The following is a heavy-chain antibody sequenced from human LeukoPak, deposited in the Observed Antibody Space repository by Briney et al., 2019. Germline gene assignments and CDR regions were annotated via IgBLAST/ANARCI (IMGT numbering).Heavy chain of an antibody. V-gene: IGHV4-61*01. Sequence: SETLSLTCTVSGGSVSSGSYYWSWIRQPPGKGLEWIGYIYYSGSTNYSPSLKSRVTISVDTSKNQFSLKLSSVTAADTAVYYCARGELLRYFDWSYPIDIWGQGTMVTVSS. CDR3: ARGELLRYFDWSYPIDI. D-gene: IGHD3-9*01. J-gene: IGHJ3*02. CDR1: GGSVSSGSYY. CDR2: IYYSGST.